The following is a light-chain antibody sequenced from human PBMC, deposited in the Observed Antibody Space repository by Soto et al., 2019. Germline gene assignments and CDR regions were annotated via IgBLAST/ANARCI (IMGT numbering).Light chain of an antibody. Sequence: VRTQMSAAAVVSLGSRGTLKCAATHSVLDYSDNKNYLAWYQQKSGQPPRLIMYWASSRNSGVPDRFSGSGSGTDFTLTISSLQAEDAAVYFWQQYDSTPHAFGQGTKVDI. CDR2: WAS. V-gene: IGKV4-1*01. CDR3: QQYDSTPHA. J-gene: IGKJ1*01. CDR1: HSVLDYSDNKNY.